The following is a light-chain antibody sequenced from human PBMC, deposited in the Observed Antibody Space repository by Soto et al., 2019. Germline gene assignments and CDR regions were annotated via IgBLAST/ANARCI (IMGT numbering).Light chain of an antibody. CDR1: QSISSW. CDR2: EAS. CDR3: QQYTNFRLT. J-gene: IGKJ4*01. V-gene: IGKV1-5*01. Sequence: DIQMTQSPSTLSASVGDRVTITCRASQSISSWLAWYQQKPGKAPKLLIHEASRLETGVPSRFSGSESGTEFTLTISGLHAEDSATYYCQQYTNFRLTVGGGTKVDIK.